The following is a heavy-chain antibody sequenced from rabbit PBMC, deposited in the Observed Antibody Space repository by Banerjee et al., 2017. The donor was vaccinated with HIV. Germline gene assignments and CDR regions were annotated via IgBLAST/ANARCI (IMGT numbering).Heavy chain of an antibody. V-gene: IGHV1S7*01. CDR2: IYVGQGDT. J-gene: IGHJ4*01. Sequence: QLRETGGGLVKPGGSLTLSCKASGFDFSNYYMSWVRQAPGKGLEWIGIIYVGQGDTDYATWVNGRFTISSDNAQNTVDLELNSLTAADTATYFCARGSYVSTSGHYSLWGPGTLVTVS. CDR1: GFDFSNYY. D-gene: IGHD1-1*01. CDR3: ARGSYVSTSGHYSL.